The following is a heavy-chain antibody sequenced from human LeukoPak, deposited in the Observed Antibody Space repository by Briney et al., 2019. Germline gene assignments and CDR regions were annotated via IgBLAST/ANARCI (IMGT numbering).Heavy chain of an antibody. V-gene: IGHV1-46*01. CDR3: ARVRQGPAAHI. D-gene: IGHD2-2*01. Sequence: GASVKVSCKASGYTFTSYYMHWVRQAPGQGLEWMGIINPSGGSTSYAQKFQGRVTMTTDTSTSTAYMELRSLRSDDTAVYYCARVRQGPAAHIWGQGTMVTVSS. J-gene: IGHJ3*02. CDR2: INPSGGST. CDR1: GYTFTSYY.